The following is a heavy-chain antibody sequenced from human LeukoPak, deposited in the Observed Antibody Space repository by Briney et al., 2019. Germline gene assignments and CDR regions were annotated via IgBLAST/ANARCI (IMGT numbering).Heavy chain of an antibody. Sequence: GGSLRLSCAASGFTFSSYAMSWVRQAPGKGLEWVSSISGSGRDTYSADSVNGRFSISRDNSQNTLDLQMHSLSAEDTAVYFCVKDGGRDSRGWYGKIVHWGEGILVTVSS. J-gene: IGHJ4*02. CDR2: ISGSGRDT. V-gene: IGHV3-23*01. CDR3: VKDGGRDSRGWYGKIVH. CDR1: GFTFSSYA. D-gene: IGHD6-19*01.